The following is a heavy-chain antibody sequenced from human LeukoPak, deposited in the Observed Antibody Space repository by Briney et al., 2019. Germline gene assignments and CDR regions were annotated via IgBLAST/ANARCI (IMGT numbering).Heavy chain of an antibody. CDR2: IYTSGST. J-gene: IGHJ5*02. CDR3: ARVNSSGWYVDWFDP. Sequence: TLSLTCTVSGGSISSGSYYWSWIRQPAGKGLEWIGRIYTSGSTNYNPSLKSRVTISVDTSKNQFSLKLSSVTAADTAVYYCARVNSSGWYVDWFDPWGQGTLVTVSS. D-gene: IGHD6-19*01. CDR1: GGSISSGSYY. V-gene: IGHV4-61*02.